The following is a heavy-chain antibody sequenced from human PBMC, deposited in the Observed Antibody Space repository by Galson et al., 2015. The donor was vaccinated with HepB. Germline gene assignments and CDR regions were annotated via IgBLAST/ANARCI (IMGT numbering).Heavy chain of an antibody. CDR1: GFTFSSYA. Sequence: SLRLSCAASGFTFSSYAMHWVRQAPGKGLEWVAVISYDGSNKYYADSVKGRFTISRDNSKNTLYLQMNSLRAEDTAVYYCARDRGIYLGWFDPWGQGTLVTVSS. V-gene: IGHV3-30*04. CDR3: ARDRGIYLGWFDP. J-gene: IGHJ5*02. D-gene: IGHD5-12*01. CDR2: ISYDGSNK.